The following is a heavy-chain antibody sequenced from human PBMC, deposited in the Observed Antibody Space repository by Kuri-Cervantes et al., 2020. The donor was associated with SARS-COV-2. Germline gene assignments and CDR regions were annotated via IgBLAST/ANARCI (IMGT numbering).Heavy chain of an antibody. V-gene: IGHV4-59*11. CDR2: IYYSGST. CDR1: GFTFSGHW. D-gene: IGHD3-22*01. CDR3: ARDYYDSSGYQYYFDY. J-gene: IGHJ4*02. Sequence: SCAASGFTFSGHWIHWIRQPPGKGLEWIGYIYYSGSTNYNPSLKSRVTISVDTSKNQFPLKLSSVTAADTAVYYCARDYYDSSGYQYYFDYWGQGTLVTVSS.